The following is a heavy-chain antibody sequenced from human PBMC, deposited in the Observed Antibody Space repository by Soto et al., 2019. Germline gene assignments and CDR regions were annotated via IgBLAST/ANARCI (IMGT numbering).Heavy chain of an antibody. D-gene: IGHD1-26*01. Sequence: SLRLSCAASGFTFSSYGMHWVRQAPGKGLEWVALIWYDGSNKYYADSVKGRFTISRDNSKNTLYLQMSSLRAEDTAVYYCARPLAGGPSTTSIDYRGPGILVTLSS. CDR1: GFTFSSYG. CDR3: ARPLAGGPSTTSIDY. V-gene: IGHV3-33*01. J-gene: IGHJ4*02. CDR2: IWYDGSNK.